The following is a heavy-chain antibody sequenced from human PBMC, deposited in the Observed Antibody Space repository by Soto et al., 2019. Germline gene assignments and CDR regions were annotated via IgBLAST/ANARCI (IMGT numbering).Heavy chain of an antibody. Sequence: QVQLQESGPGLVKPSETLSLTCTVSGDSVTSDYWSWIRQPPGKRLEYIGFIYLGGSANYNPSLASRAPTSPDKSKNQLSLRLTAVTAADTAVYYCTRGKWFPRGYGMDVWGRGTTVTVS. D-gene: IGHD3-22*01. CDR3: TRGKWFPRGYGMDV. V-gene: IGHV4-59*02. CDR1: GDSVTSDY. J-gene: IGHJ6*02. CDR2: IYLGGSA.